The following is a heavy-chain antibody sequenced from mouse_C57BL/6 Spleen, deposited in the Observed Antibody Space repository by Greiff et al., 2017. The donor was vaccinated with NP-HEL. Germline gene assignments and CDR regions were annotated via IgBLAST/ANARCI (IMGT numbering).Heavy chain of an antibody. CDR2: IYPGSGST. J-gene: IGHJ4*01. CDR3: ARWGITTVVDAMDY. CDR1: GYTFTSYW. V-gene: IGHV1-55*01. Sequence: VQLQQPGAELVKPGASVKMSCKASGYTFTSYWITWVKQRPGQGLEWIGDIYPGSGSTNYNEKFKSKATLTVDTSSSTAYMQLSSLTSEDSAVYDCARWGITTVVDAMDYWGQGTSVTVSS. D-gene: IGHD1-1*01.